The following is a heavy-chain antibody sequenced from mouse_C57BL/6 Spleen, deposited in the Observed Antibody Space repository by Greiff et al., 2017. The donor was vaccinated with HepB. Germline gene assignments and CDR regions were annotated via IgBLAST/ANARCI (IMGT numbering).Heavy chain of an antibody. D-gene: IGHD2-1*01. CDR2: ISNLAYSI. Sequence: EVQRVESGGGLVQPGGSLKLSCAASGFTFSDYGMAWVRQAPRKGPEWVAFISNLAYSIYYADTVTGRFTISRENAKNTLYLEMSSLRSEDTAMYYCARFYYGNYGYFDVWGTGTTVTVSS. V-gene: IGHV5-15*01. CDR1: GFTFSDYG. CDR3: ARFYYGNYGYFDV. J-gene: IGHJ1*03.